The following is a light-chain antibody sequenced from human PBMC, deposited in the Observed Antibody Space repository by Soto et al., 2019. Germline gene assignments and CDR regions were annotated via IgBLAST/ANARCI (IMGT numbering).Light chain of an antibody. CDR2: CNS. J-gene: IGLJ2*01. Sequence: QSVLTQPPSVSGAPGQRVTISCTGSSSNIGAGYDVHWYQQLPGTSPKLLIYCNSNRPSGVPYRFSGSKSGTSASLAITGLQAEDEADYYCQSYDSSLRVSVFGGGTKVTVL. CDR3: QSYDSSLRVSV. V-gene: IGLV1-40*01. CDR1: SSNIGAGYD.